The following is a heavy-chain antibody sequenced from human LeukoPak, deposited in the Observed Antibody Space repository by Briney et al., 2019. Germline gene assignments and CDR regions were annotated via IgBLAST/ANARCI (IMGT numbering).Heavy chain of an antibody. V-gene: IGHV3-11*01. CDR2: ISSSGSTT. Sequence: GGSLRLSCAASGFTFSDYYMSWIRQAPGKGLEWVSYISSSGSTTYYADSVKGRFTISRDNAKNSLYLQMNSLRAEDTAVYYCARDPELGNSLVDYWGQGTLVTVSS. CDR1: GFTFSDYY. D-gene: IGHD7-27*01. J-gene: IGHJ4*02. CDR3: ARDPELGNSLVDY.